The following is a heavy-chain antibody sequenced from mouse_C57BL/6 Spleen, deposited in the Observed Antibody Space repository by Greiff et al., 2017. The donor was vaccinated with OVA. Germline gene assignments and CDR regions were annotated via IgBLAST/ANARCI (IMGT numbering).Heavy chain of an antibody. CDR3: ASSNYGGSYAWFAY. V-gene: IGHV1-69*01. D-gene: IGHD1-1*01. Sequence: VKLQQPGAELVMPGASVKLSCKASGYTFTSYWMHWVKQRPGQGLEWIGEIDPSDSYTNYNQKFKGKSTLTVDKSSSTAYMQLSSLTSEDSAVYYCASSNYGGSYAWFAYWGQGTLVTVSA. J-gene: IGHJ3*01. CDR1: GYTFTSYW. CDR2: IDPSDSYT.